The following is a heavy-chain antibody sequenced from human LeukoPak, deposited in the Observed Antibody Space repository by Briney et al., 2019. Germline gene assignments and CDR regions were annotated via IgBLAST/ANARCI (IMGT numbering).Heavy chain of an antibody. CDR1: GFTFSGYS. J-gene: IGHJ4*02. CDR3: VIAAAGRATDY. V-gene: IGHV3-21*01. CDR2: ISSSSSYI. D-gene: IGHD6-13*01. Sequence: GGSLRLSCAASGFTFSGYSMNWVRQAPGKGLEWVSSISSSSSYIYYADSVKGRFTISRDNAKNSLYLQMNSLRAEDTAVYYCVIAAAGRATDYWGQGTLVTVSS.